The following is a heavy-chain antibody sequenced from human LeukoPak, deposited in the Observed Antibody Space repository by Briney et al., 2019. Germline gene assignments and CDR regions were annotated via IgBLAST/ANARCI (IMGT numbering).Heavy chain of an antibody. CDR1: GFIFSNYA. CDR2: ISGSGGST. D-gene: IGHD1-26*01. CDR3: VKRGELLYY. Sequence: GGSLRLSCAASGFIFSNYAMHWVRQAPGKGLEWVSAISGSGGSTYYADSVKGRFTISRDNSKNTLYLQMNSLRAEDTAVYYCVKRGELLYYWGQGTLVTVSS. V-gene: IGHV3-23*01. J-gene: IGHJ4*02.